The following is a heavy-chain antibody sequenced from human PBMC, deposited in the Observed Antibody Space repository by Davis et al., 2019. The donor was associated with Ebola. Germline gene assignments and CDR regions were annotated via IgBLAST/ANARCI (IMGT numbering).Heavy chain of an antibody. V-gene: IGHV3-23*01. D-gene: IGHD1-26*01. CDR1: GFTFSSYA. Sequence: PGGSLRLSCAASGFTFSSYAMSWVRQAPGKGLEWVSAISGSGGSTHYADSVKGRFTISRDNSKNTLYLQMNSLRAEDTAVYYCAKWEVGATTFDYWGQGTLVTVSS. CDR3: AKWEVGATTFDY. J-gene: IGHJ4*02. CDR2: ISGSGGST.